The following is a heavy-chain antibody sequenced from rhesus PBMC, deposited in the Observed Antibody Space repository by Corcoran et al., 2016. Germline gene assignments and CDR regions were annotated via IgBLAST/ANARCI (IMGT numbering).Heavy chain of an antibody. Sequence: EVQLVQSGAEVKKPGASVTISCKASGYTFTDYYLHWVRQAPGKGLEWMGRVDPEDGEAIHEQECQDRLTITEDTTTDTAYMELSSLRSEDTAVYYCATGRVLGAAGPDSDFDYWGQGVLVTVSS. D-gene: IGHD6-13*01. J-gene: IGHJ4*01. CDR2: VDPEDGEA. V-gene: IGHV1-111*02. CDR1: GYTFTDYY. CDR3: ATGRVLGAAGPDSDFDY.